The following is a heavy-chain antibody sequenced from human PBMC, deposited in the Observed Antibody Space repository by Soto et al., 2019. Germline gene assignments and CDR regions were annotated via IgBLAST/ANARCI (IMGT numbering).Heavy chain of an antibody. J-gene: IGHJ6*02. Sequence: GGYLRLSCAASLFSVSEYSMTWVRQSPGKGLQWVSAISGDTSTTHYANSVKGRFTTSRDNSRDTLYLQMNSLRVEDTAIYYCAKPLQQWLLQGSGVDVWGQGTTVTVSS. D-gene: IGHD6-19*01. CDR2: ISGDTSTT. CDR3: AKPLQQWLLQGSGVDV. V-gene: IGHV3-23*01. CDR1: LFSVSEYS.